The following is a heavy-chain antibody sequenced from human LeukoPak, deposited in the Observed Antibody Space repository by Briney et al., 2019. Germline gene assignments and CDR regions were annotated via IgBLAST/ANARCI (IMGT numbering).Heavy chain of an antibody. Sequence: ASVKVSCKASGYTVTGYYMHWVRQAPGQGLEWMGWINPNSGGTNYAQKFQGRVTMTRDTSISTAYMELSRLRSDDTAVYYCARANDCSSTSCYEADFDYWGQGTLVTVSS. D-gene: IGHD2-2*01. CDR1: GYTVTGYY. CDR3: ARANDCSSTSCYEADFDY. J-gene: IGHJ4*02. V-gene: IGHV1-2*02. CDR2: INPNSGGT.